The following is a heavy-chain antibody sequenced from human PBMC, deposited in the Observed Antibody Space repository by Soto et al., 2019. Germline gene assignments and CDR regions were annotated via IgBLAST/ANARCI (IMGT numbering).Heavy chain of an antibody. CDR1: GYTFTSYY. CDR2: INPSGGST. D-gene: IGHD4-17*01. Sequence: GASVKVSCKASGYTFTSYYMHWVRQAPGQGLEWMGIINPSGGSTSYAQKFQGRVTMTRDTSTSTVYMELSSLRSEDTAVYYCARVPLPLVHGRLRLPEYNWFDPWGQGTLVTVSS. CDR3: ARVPLPLVHGRLRLPEYNWFDP. V-gene: IGHV1-46*01. J-gene: IGHJ5*02.